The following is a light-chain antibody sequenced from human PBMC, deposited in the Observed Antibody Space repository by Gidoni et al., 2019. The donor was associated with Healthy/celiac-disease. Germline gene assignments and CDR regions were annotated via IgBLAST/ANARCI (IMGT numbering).Light chain of an antibody. Sequence: DIQMTQSPSSLSASVGDRVTITCRASESISTYLNWYQQKPGKAPKLLIYAASRLQSGVPSRFSGSGSGTDFTLTISSLQPEDFATYYCQQSYSTPVTFGHGTQVEIK. CDR1: ESISTY. J-gene: IGKJ3*01. V-gene: IGKV1-39*01. CDR3: QQSYSTPVT. CDR2: AAS.